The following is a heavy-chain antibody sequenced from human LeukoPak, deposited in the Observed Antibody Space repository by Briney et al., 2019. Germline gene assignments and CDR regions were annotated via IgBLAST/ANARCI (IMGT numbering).Heavy chain of an antibody. CDR1: GGSISSYY. CDR2: IYYSGST. Sequence: SETLSLTCTVSGGSISSYYWSWIRQPPGKGLEWIGYIYYSGSTNYNPSLKSRVTISVDTSKNQFSLKLSSVTAADTAVYYCARGGSGSPVPNDAFDIWGQGTMVTVSS. CDR3: ARGGSGSPVPNDAFDI. D-gene: IGHD1-26*01. V-gene: IGHV4-59*01. J-gene: IGHJ3*02.